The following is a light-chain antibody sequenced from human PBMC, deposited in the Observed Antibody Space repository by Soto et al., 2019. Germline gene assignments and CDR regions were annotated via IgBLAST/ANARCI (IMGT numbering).Light chain of an antibody. CDR1: TSDVGGYSF. Sequence: QSALTQPASVSGSPGQSITISCTGTTSDVGGYSFVSWYQQHPGKAPKLIIYDVSHRPSGVSNRFSGSKSGNTASLTISGLQAEDEADYYCSSYTSISTLVVFGGGTKLTVL. CDR3: SSYTSISTLVV. V-gene: IGLV2-14*01. J-gene: IGLJ2*01. CDR2: DVS.